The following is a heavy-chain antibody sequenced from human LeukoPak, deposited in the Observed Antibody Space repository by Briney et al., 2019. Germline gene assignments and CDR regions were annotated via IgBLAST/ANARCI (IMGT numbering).Heavy chain of an antibody. J-gene: IGHJ4*02. CDR3: ARERRDGYKAYFDY. Sequence: SETLSLTCTVSGGSISSYYWSWIRQPPGKGLEWIGYVYYSGSTNYNPSLKSRVTISVDTSKNQFSLRLSSVTAADTAVYYCARERRDGYKAYFDYWGQGTLVTVSS. D-gene: IGHD5-24*01. CDR2: VYYSGST. V-gene: IGHV4-59*01. CDR1: GGSISSYY.